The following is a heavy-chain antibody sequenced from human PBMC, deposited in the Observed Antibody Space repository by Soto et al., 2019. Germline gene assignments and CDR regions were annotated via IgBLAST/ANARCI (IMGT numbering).Heavy chain of an antibody. V-gene: IGHV2-5*02. CDR1: GFPRTTGMR. CDR2: IYWDDDK. CDR3: ARTAGSWTQLWLHGFDM. Sequence: PTHTVKRTCIDPGFPRTTGMRVGWIRQPPGKALEWLALIYWDDDKRYSPSLKSRLTIAKDTSKNLVVLIMTDMDPVDTATYYCARTAGSWTQLWLHGFDMWGQGTMVTVSS. D-gene: IGHD5-18*01. J-gene: IGHJ3*02.